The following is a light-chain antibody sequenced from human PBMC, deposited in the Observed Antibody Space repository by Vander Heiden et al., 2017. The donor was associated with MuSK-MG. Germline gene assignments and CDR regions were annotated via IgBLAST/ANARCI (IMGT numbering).Light chain of an antibody. CDR3: RQALQTPRT. CDR1: QSLLYSNGYNY. Sequence: DIVMTQSPLSLPVTPGEPASISCRSSQSLLYSNGYNYLDWYLQKPGQSPQLLIYLGSNRASGVPDRFSGSGSGTDFTLKISRVEAEDVGVYYCRQALQTPRTFGQGTKVXIK. CDR2: LGS. J-gene: IGKJ1*01. V-gene: IGKV2-28*01.